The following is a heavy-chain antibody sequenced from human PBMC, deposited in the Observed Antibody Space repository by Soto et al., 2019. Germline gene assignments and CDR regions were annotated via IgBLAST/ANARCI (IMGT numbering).Heavy chain of an antibody. D-gene: IGHD3-16*01. Sequence: PSETLSLTCAVYGGSFSGYYWSWIRQPPGKGPEWIGEINHSGSTNYNPSLKSRVTISVDTSKNQFSLKLSSVTAADTAVYYCARLNKPRGGYYFDYWGQGTLVTVSS. CDR3: ARLNKPRGGYYFDY. CDR1: GGSFSGYY. V-gene: IGHV4-34*01. CDR2: INHSGST. J-gene: IGHJ4*02.